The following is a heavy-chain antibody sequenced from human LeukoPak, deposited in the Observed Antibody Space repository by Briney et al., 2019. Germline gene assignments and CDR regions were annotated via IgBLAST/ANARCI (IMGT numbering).Heavy chain of an antibody. Sequence: SETLSLTCAVSGYSISSGYYWGWIRQPPGKGLEWIGSIYHSGNTYYNPSLKSRVTISVDTSKNQFSLKLSSVTAADTAVYYCARDLTQQLVPRGWFDPWGQGTLVTVSS. D-gene: IGHD6-13*01. CDR1: GYSISSGYY. CDR2: IYHSGNT. CDR3: ARDLTQQLVPRGWFDP. J-gene: IGHJ5*02. V-gene: IGHV4-38-2*02.